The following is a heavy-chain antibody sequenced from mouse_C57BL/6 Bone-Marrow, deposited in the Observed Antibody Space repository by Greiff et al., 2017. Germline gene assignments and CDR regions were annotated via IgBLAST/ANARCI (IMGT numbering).Heavy chain of an antibody. Sequence: QVQLKESGPELVKPGASVKLSCKASGYTFTSYDINWVKQRPGQGLEWIGWIYPRDGSTKYNEKFKGKATLTVDTSSSTAYMELHSLTSEDSAVYFCARRGLGYAMDYWGQGTSVTVSS. D-gene: IGHD4-1*01. CDR2: IYPRDGST. J-gene: IGHJ4*01. V-gene: IGHV1-85*01. CDR3: ARRGLGYAMDY. CDR1: GYTFTSYD.